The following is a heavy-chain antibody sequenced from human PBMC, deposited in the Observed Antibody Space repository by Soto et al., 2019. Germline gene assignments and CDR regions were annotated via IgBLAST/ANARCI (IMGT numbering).Heavy chain of an antibody. J-gene: IGHJ4*02. Sequence: QVQLAQSGAEVKKPGSSVKFSCKTSGDPFSNCAINWVRQAPGQGLEWVGGILPPYNTPNYAQSFQGRVTITADESASTAYMEMTSLRADDTAVYYCARDEVRDGYYDFDAWGQGTLITVSS. V-gene: IGHV1-69*01. CDR2: ILPPYNTP. D-gene: IGHD1-26*01. CDR1: GDPFSNCA. CDR3: ARDEVRDGYYDFDA.